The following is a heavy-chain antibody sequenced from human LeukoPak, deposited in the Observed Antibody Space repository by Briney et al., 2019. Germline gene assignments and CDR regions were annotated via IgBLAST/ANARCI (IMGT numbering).Heavy chain of an antibody. CDR2: IKQDGSQK. J-gene: IGHJ4*02. V-gene: IGHV3-7*01. Sequence: GGSLRLSCAASGFTFSTYWMSWVRQAPGKGLEWVANIKQDGSQKYYVDSVKGRFTISRDNAKNSLYLQMNSLRAEDTAGYYCALLGFDYFDYWGQGTLVTVSS. CDR3: ALLGFDYFDY. CDR1: GFTFSTYW.